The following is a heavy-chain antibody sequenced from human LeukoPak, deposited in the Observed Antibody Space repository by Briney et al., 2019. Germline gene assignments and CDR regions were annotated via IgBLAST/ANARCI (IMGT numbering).Heavy chain of an antibody. J-gene: IGHJ6*02. CDR3: ASPYADRAGYCYRMDF. V-gene: IGHV4-59*01. CDR2: IRSSGRT. Sequence: PSETLSLTCTVSGGTISSYYWNWIRQPPGKGLEWIGYIRSSGRTNYNPSLRSRVTMSLDTSKNEFSLKLSSMTAADTPGYYCASPYADRAGYCYRMDFWGQGTTVTVSS. CDR1: GGTISSYY. D-gene: IGHD2-2*01.